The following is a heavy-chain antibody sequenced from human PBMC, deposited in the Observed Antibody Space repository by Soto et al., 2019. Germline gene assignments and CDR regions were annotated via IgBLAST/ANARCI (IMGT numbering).Heavy chain of an antibody. J-gene: IGHJ4*02. CDR3: AKAIENTVTTHLDY. CDR1: GFTFRSYA. D-gene: IGHD4-17*01. V-gene: IGHV3-23*01. CDR2: ISGSGGST. Sequence: EVQLLESGGGLVQPGGSLRLSCAASGFTFRSYAMSWVRQAPGKGLEWVSAISGSGGSTYYADSVKGRFTISRDNSKNTLYLQMNSLRAEDTAVYYCAKAIENTVTTHLDYWGQGTLVTVSS.